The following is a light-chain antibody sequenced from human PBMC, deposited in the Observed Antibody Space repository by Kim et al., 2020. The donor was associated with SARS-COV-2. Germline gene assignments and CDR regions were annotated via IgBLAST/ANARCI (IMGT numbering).Light chain of an antibody. CDR3: QQYGSSVT. CDR2: GAS. J-gene: IGKJ5*01. CDR1: QSVSSSY. V-gene: IGKV3-20*01. Sequence: QSPGTLSLSPGERATLSCRASQSVSSSYLAWYQQKPGQAPRLLIYGASSRATGIPDRFSGSGSGTDFTLTISRLEPEDFAVYYCQQYGSSVTFGQGTRLEIK.